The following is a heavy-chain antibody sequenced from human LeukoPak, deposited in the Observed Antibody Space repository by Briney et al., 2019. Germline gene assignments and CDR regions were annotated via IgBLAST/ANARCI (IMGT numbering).Heavy chain of an antibody. CDR2: ISYDGSNK. V-gene: IGHV3-30*18. J-gene: IGHJ4*02. CDR1: GFTFSSYG. Sequence: GRSLRLSCAASGFTFSSYGMHWVRKAPGKGLEWVAVISYDGSNKYYADPVKGRFTISRDNSKNTLYLQMNSLRAEDTAVYYCAKDREAVAGDYWGQGTLVTVSS. CDR3: AKDREAVAGDY. D-gene: IGHD6-19*01.